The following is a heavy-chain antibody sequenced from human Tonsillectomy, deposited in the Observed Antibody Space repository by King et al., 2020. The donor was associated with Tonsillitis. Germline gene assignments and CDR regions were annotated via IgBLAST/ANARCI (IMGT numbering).Heavy chain of an antibody. CDR1: GYTFTSYD. V-gene: IGHV1-8*01. Sequence: VQLVESGAEVKKPGASVKVSCKASGYTFTSYDVNWVRQATGQGLEWMGWMNPNSGNTGYAQKFQGRVTMTRNTSISTAYMELSSLRSEDAPVYYCARVSLTYCSGTSCYAYYYYGMDVWGQGTTVTVSS. CDR2: MNPNSGNT. J-gene: IGHJ6*02. D-gene: IGHD2-2*01. CDR3: ARVSLTYCSGTSCYAYYYYGMDV.